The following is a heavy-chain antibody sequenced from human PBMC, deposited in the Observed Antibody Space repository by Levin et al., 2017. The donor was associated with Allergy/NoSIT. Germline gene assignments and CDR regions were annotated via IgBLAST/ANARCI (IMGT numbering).Heavy chain of an antibody. CDR3: ARHRQDSSGYYLLDY. CDR1: GGSISSSSYY. J-gene: IGHJ4*02. V-gene: IGHV4-39*01. CDR2: IYYSGST. D-gene: IGHD3-22*01. Sequence: SETLSLTCTVSGGSISSSSYYWGWIRQPPGKGLEWIGSIYYSGSTYYNPSLKSRVTISVDTSKNQFSLKLSSVTAADTAVYCCARHRQDSSGYYLLDYWGQGTLVTVSS.